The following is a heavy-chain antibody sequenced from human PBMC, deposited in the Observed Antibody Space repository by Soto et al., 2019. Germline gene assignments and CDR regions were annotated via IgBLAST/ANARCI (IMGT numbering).Heavy chain of an antibody. CDR1: GGSFSGYY. CDR3: ARGWGGSSWSYYYYYYMDV. CDR2: INHSGST. D-gene: IGHD6-13*01. Sequence: QVQLQQWGAGLLKPSETLSLTCAVYGGSFSGYYWSWIRQPPGKGLEWIGEINHSGSTNYNPSLKSRVTISVDTSKNQFSLKLSSVTAADTPVYYCARGWGGSSWSYYYYYYMDVWGKGTTVTVSS. J-gene: IGHJ6*03. V-gene: IGHV4-34*01.